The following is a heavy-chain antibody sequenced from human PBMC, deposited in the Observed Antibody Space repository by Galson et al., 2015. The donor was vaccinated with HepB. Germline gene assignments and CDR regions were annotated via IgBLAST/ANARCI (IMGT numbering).Heavy chain of an antibody. CDR2: ISGSGGST. J-gene: IGHJ6*02. D-gene: IGHD3-22*01. CDR3: AKFYYDSSGYYYGMDV. V-gene: IGHV3-23*01. CDR1: GFTFSSYA. Sequence: SLRLSCAASGFTFSSYAMSWVRQAPGKGLEWVSAISGSGGSTYYADSVKGRFTISRDNSKNTLYLQMNSLRAEDTAVYYCAKFYYDSSGYYYGMDVWGQGTTVTVSS.